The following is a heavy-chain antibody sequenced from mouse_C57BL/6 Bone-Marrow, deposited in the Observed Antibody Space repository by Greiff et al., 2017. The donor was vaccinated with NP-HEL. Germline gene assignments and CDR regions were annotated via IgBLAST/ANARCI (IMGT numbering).Heavy chain of an antibody. CDR3: ARGYSNYLYWYFDV. J-gene: IGHJ1*03. D-gene: IGHD2-5*01. CDR1: GFTFSSYA. CDR2: ISDGGSYT. Sequence: EVKLLESGGGLVKPGGSLKLSCAASGFTFSSYAMSWVRQTPEKRLEWVATISDGGSYTYYPDNVKGRFTISRDNAKNNLYLQMSHLKSEDTAMYYCARGYSNYLYWYFDVWGTGTTVTVSS. V-gene: IGHV5-4*03.